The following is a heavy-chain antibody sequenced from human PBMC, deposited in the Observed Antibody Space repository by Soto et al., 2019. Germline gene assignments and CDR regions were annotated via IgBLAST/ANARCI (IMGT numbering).Heavy chain of an antibody. CDR1: GDSVSSNSAA. D-gene: IGHD2-2*01. J-gene: IGHJ5*02. CDR3: ARDGPPGCYQLLQGYNWFDP. V-gene: IGHV6-1*01. CDR2: TYYRSKWYN. Sequence: SQTLSLPCAISGDSVSSNSAAWNWIRQSPSRGLEWLGRTYYRSKWYNDYAVSVKSRITINPDTSKNQFSLQLNSVTPEDTAVYYCARDGPPGCYQLLQGYNWFDPWGPGTLVTVSS.